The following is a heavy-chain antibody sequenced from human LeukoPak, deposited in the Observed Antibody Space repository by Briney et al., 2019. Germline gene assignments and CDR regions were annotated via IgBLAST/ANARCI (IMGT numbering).Heavy chain of an antibody. Sequence: SETLSLTCTVSGGSISSYYWSWIRQPAGKGLEWIGRIYTSGSTNYNPSLKGRVTMSVDTSKNQFSLKLSSVTAADTAVYYCARALPGYSYGSYYFDYWGQGTLVTVSS. CDR2: IYTSGST. CDR1: GGSISSYY. V-gene: IGHV4-4*07. CDR3: ARALPGYSYGSYYFDY. J-gene: IGHJ4*02. D-gene: IGHD5-18*01.